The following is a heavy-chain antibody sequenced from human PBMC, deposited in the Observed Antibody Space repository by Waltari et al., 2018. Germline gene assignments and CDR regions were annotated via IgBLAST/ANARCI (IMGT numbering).Heavy chain of an antibody. D-gene: IGHD3-3*01. V-gene: IGHV3-23*04. CDR1: GFTFSRYA. J-gene: IGHJ6*03. Sequence: EVQLVESGGGLVQPGGSLRLSCAVSGFTFSRYAMSWVRQAPGQGPEWVSAISGSGGSTYYADSVKGRFTISRDNSKNTLYLQMNSLRAEDTAVYYCAKAGARITIFGVVAESYYYYMDVWGKGTTVTVSS. CDR3: AKAGARITIFGVVAESYYYYMDV. CDR2: ISGSGGST.